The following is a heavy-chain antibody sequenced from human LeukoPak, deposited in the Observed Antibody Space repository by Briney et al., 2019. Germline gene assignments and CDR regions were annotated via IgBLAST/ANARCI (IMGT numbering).Heavy chain of an antibody. CDR2: INHSGST. CDR3: AGREGNCYSGMDV. V-gene: IGHV4-34*01. Sequence: PSETLSLTCAVYGVSFSGYYWRWIRQPPGKGLEWIGEINHSGSTTCNPSLKCRVTISIDTSKNQFTLKLSSVTAGDTAVFCWAGREGNCYSGMDVGGQGTTVTVPS. D-gene: IGHD1-26*01. CDR1: GVSFSGYY. J-gene: IGHJ6*01.